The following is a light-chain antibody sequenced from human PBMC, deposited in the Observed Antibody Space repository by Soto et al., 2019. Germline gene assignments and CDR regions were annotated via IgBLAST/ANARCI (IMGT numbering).Light chain of an antibody. J-gene: IGKJ4*01. V-gene: IGKV1-13*02. CDR2: DAS. CDR1: QGISSA. CDR3: QQFNSYHLT. Sequence: AIQLTQSPSSLSASVGDRVTITCRASQGISSALAWYQQKPGKAPNVLIYDASSLEGGVPPRFSGSGSGTDFTLTISSLQHEDFEPYYCQQFNSYHLTLRGGTKA.